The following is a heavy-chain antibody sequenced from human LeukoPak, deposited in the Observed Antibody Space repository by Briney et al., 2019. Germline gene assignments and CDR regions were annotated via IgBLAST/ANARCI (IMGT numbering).Heavy chain of an antibody. CDR2: ISYDGSNK. CDR3: AGAWVVAATQGAFDI. CDR1: GFTFSSYA. D-gene: IGHD2-15*01. V-gene: IGHV3-30*14. Sequence: PGGSLRLSCAASGFTFSSYAMHWVRQAPGKGLEWVAVISYDGSNKYYADSVKGRFTISRDNSKNTLYLQMNSLRAEDTAVYYCAGAWVVAATQGAFDIWGQGTMVTVSS. J-gene: IGHJ3*02.